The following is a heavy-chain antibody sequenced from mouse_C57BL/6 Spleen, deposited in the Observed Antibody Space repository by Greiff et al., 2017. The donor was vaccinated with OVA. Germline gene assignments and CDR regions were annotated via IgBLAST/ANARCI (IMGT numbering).Heavy chain of an antibody. D-gene: IGHD4-1*01. CDR3: ARANWDVRGYFDV. CDR2: ISYDGSN. J-gene: IGHJ1*03. V-gene: IGHV3-6*01. CDR1: GYSITSGYY. Sequence: VQLKESGPGLVKPSQSLSLTCSVTGYSITSGYYWNWIRQFPGNKLEWMGYISYDGSNNYNPSLKNRISITRDTSKNQFFLKLNSVTTEDTATYYCARANWDVRGYFDVWGTGTTVTVSS.